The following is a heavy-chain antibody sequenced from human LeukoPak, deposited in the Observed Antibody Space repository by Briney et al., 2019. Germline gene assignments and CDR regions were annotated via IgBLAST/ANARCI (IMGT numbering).Heavy chain of an antibody. CDR1: GGSFSGYY. CDR2: INHSGST. V-gene: IGHV4-34*01. D-gene: IGHD5-12*01. CDR3: ARGRAGLRREFDY. J-gene: IGHJ4*02. Sequence: PSETLSLTCAVYGGSFSGYYWSWIRQPPGKGLEWIGEINHSGSTNYHPSLKSRVTISVDTAKNPVSLKLSSVTAADTAVYYCARGRAGLRREFDYWGQGTLVTVSS.